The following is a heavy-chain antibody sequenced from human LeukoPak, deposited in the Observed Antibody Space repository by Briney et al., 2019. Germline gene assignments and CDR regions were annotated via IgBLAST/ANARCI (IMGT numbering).Heavy chain of an antibody. CDR1: GYTFTSYD. J-gene: IGHJ4*02. V-gene: IGHV1-8*03. D-gene: IGHD3/OR15-3a*01. CDR3: ARGPTWTGNYYYFDY. CDR2: MNTNSCNT. Sequence: GGSVKVSCTASGYTFTSYDINWVRQAPGQGLEWMGWMNTNSCNTCYAQKFQGRVTITGHTSISTAYMQLISLRSEDTAVYYCARGPTWTGNYYYFDYWGQGALVTVSS.